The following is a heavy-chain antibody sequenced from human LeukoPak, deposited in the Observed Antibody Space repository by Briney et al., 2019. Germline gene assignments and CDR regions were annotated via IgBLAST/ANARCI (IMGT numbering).Heavy chain of an antibody. V-gene: IGHV1-18*01. D-gene: IGHD3-22*01. J-gene: IGHJ4*02. CDR3: ARQRYYYDSSGYYDFDY. Sequence: ASVKVSCKGSGYTFTSYGISWERQAPGQGLEWMGWISTYNGNTNYAQKFQGRVTMTTDTSTSTAYMELRSLRSDDTAVYYCARQRYYYDSSGYYDFDYWGQGTLVTVSS. CDR2: ISTYNGNT. CDR1: GYTFTSYG.